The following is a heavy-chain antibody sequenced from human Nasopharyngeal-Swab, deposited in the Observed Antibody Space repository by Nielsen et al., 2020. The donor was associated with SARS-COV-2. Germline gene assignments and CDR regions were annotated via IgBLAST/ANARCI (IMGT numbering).Heavy chain of an antibody. D-gene: IGHD3-3*01. CDR2: ISYDGNYK. CDR1: GFTFSSYG. CDR3: AKGRVTIFGVVIIDYYYYMDV. J-gene: IGHJ6*03. V-gene: IGHV3-30*18. Sequence: LKISCAASGFTFSSYGMHWVRQAPGKGLEWVAVISYDGNYKYYADSVQGRFTISRDNYKNTLFLQMNSLRAEDTAVYYCAKGRVTIFGVVIIDYYYYMDVWGKGTTVTVSS.